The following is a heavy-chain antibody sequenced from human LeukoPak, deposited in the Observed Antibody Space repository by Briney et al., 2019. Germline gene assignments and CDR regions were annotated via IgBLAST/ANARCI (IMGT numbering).Heavy chain of an antibody. Sequence: SETLSLTCTVSGGSISSGGYYWSWIRQPPGKGLEWIGYIYHSGSTYYNPSLKSRVTISVDRSKNQFSLKLSSVTAADTAVYYCARVRSKGPSTDDYWGQGTLVTVSS. J-gene: IGHJ4*02. D-gene: IGHD3-10*01. CDR3: ARVRSKGPSTDDY. CDR1: GGSISSGGYY. CDR2: IYHSGST. V-gene: IGHV4-30-2*01.